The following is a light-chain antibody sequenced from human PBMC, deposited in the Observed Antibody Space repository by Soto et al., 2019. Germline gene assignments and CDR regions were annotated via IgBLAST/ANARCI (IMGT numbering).Light chain of an antibody. CDR2: DVS. CDR1: QAIRGA. CDR3: QQFNTYPIT. V-gene: IGKV1-13*02. Sequence: AIQLTQSPSSLSASVGDRVTITCRASQAIRGALAWYQQKPGKPPKLLIFDVSILQSGVPSRFSGSGSGTDFTLTISSLQPEDFATYYCQQFNTYPITFSQGTRLEIK. J-gene: IGKJ5*01.